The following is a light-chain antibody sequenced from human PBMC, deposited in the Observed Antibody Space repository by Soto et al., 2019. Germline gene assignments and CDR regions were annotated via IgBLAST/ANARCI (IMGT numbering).Light chain of an antibody. CDR1: SSDVGGFNY. CDR2: DVN. Sequence: QSALTQPASVSGSPGQSITISCTGTSSDVGGFNYVSWYQQHPGKAPKFMIYDVNIRPSGVSSRFSGSKSGNTASLTISGLQAEDEADYYCSSYTSSNTWVFGGGTKLTVL. J-gene: IGLJ3*02. CDR3: SSYTSSNTWV. V-gene: IGLV2-14*03.